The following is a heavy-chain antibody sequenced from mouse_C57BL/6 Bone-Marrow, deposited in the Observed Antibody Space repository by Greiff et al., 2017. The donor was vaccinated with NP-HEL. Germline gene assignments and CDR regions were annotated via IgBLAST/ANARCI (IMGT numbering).Heavy chain of an antibody. J-gene: IGHJ1*03. D-gene: IGHD1-1*01. CDR2: ISYDGSN. Sequence: EVQLVESGPGLVKPSQSLSLTCSVTGYSITSGYYWNWIRQFPGNKLAWMGYISYDGSNNYNPSLKNRISITRDTSKNQFFLKLNSVTTEDTATYYCARGTTVVATDFDVWGTGTTVTVSS. CDR1: GYSITSGYY. CDR3: ARGTTVVATDFDV. V-gene: IGHV3-6*01.